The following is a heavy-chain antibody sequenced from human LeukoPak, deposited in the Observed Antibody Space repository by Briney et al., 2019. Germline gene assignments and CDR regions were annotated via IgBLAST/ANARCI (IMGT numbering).Heavy chain of an antibody. J-gene: IGHJ5*02. V-gene: IGHV3-23*01. D-gene: IGHD5-18*01. Sequence: GGSLRLSCAASGFIFSNYAMSWVRQAPGKGLEWVSTISISTYNTHYADAVNGRFTISRDNSKNILYLQMSSLRAEDTAVYYCATDPSTGYSWFDPWGQGTLVTVSS. CDR1: GFIFSNYA. CDR2: ISISTYNT. CDR3: ATDPSTGYSWFDP.